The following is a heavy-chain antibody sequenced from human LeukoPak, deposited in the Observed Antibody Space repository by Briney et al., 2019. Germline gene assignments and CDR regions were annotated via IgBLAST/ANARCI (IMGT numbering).Heavy chain of an antibody. D-gene: IGHD1-26*01. CDR3: ARHEYSGSYYGLSWFDP. Sequence: SETLSLTCTVSGCSISSSGYYWGWIRQPLGKGLEWIERIYYSGSTYYNPSLQSRVTISVDTSKIQLCLKLSSLTAADTAVYYCARHEYSGSYYGLSWFDPWGQGTLVTVSS. V-gene: IGHV4-39*01. J-gene: IGHJ5*02. CDR1: GCSISSSGYY. CDR2: IYYSGST.